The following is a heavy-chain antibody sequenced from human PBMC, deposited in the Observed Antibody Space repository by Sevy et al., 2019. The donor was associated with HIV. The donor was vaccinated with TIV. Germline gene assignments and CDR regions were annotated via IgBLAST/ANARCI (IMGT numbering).Heavy chain of an antibody. CDR2: INANRGDI. CDR1: GYTFTAYH. V-gene: IGHV1-2*06. Sequence: ASVKVSCKASGYTFTAYHIHWVRQAPGQGLEWLGRINANRGDIVYAQKFQGRVTMTRDTYIGTAYMKISSLTSDDTAVYYCARALIGCSHTICYLFDPWGQGTLVTVSS. J-gene: IGHJ5*02. CDR3: ARALIGCSHTICYLFDP. D-gene: IGHD3-16*02.